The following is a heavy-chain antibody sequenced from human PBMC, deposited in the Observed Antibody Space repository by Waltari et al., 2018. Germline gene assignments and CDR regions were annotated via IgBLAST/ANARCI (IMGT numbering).Heavy chain of an antibody. Sequence: EVQLLESGGVLVQPGWSLRLSCAASGFTSSNYAMTWVRQAPGKGLEWVSGISASGGSTYYADSLKGQFTDSRDNSKNTVYLGMNSLRADDTALYYCARAAGDWQRYWYFDLWGRGTLVTVSS. CDR2: ISASGGST. J-gene: IGHJ2*01. CDR3: ARAAGDWQRYWYFDL. D-gene: IGHD2-21*02. V-gene: IGHV3-23*01. CDR1: GFTSSNYA.